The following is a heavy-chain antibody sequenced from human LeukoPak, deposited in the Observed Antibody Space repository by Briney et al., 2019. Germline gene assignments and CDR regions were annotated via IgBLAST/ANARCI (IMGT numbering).Heavy chain of an antibody. Sequence: PGGSLRLSCAASGFNFDDYAMHWVRQAPGKGLEWVSGISWNSGNIVYADSVKGRFTISRDNSKNTLYLEMSSLRVDDAAIYYCARSVWGSYHFDYWGQGTLVTVSS. CDR2: ISWNSGNI. CDR3: ARSVWGSYHFDY. V-gene: IGHV3-9*01. D-gene: IGHD3-16*01. CDR1: GFNFDDYA. J-gene: IGHJ4*02.